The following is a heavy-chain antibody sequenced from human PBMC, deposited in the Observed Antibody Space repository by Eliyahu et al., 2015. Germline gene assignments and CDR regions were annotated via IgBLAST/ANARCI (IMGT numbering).Heavy chain of an antibody. CDR1: GXIFSXXW. V-gene: IGHV3-7*01. D-gene: IGHD3-9*01. J-gene: IGHJ4*02. CDR3: SRWEYDILTGQYWLDY. Sequence: EVQLVESGGGLVQPGGSLRXSCAASGXIFSXXWMTWVRQAPGKGLEWVTNIKQDGXNKYYVDSVKGRFTVSRDNAKNSLYLQMNSLRAEDTAVYYCSRWEYDILTGQYWLDYWGRGTLVTVSS. CDR2: IKQDGXNK.